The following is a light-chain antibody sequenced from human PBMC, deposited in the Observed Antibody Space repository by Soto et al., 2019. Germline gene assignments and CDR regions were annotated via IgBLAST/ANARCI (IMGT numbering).Light chain of an antibody. CDR1: QSVDND. J-gene: IGKJ2*01. V-gene: IGKV3D-15*01. CDR2: DAS. CDR3: QQYGSSPYT. Sequence: EIVMTQSPATLSVSPGDRATLSCRASQSVDNDFAWYQQKPGQPPRLLIYDASTRATGIPARFSGSQSGTEFTLTISSLLSEDFAVYYCQQYGSSPYTFGLGTKLEIK.